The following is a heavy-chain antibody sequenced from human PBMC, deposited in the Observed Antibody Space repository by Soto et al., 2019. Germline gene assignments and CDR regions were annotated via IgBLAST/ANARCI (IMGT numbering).Heavy chain of an antibody. D-gene: IGHD2-2*01. CDR2: IHYSGSA. J-gene: IGHJ3*02. Sequence: SETLSLTCSVSGGSINNGDYYWSWVRQHPGKGLEWIGYIHYSGSAYYNPSLKSRVLISLDRSENQFSLNLMSATAADTAIYYCTRLGYGSSWPYNNAFDIWGQGTPVTVSS. CDR3: TRLGYGSSWPYNNAFDI. V-gene: IGHV4-31*03. CDR1: GGSINNGDYY.